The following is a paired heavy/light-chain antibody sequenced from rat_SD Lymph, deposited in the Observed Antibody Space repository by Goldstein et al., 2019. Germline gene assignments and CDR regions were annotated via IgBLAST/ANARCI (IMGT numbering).Light chain of an antibody. Sequence: IQLTQSPSLLSASVGDRVTLSCKGSQNINNYLAWYQQKLGEAPKLLIYKTNSLQTGIPSRFSGSGSGTDYTLTISSLHSEDLATYYCYQYNNGLTFGSGTKLEIK. CDR2: KTN. CDR1: QNINNY. J-gene: IGKJ5*01. CDR3: YQYNNGLT. V-gene: IGKV15S2*01.
Heavy chain of an antibody. CDR3: ARSGLAFDYYSRYTGIYVMDA. CDR1: GFTFTDFY. J-gene: IGHJ4*01. D-gene: IGHD1-2*01. V-gene: IGHV7-7*01. Sequence: EVKLLESGGGLVQPGGSMRLSCAASGFTFTDFYMNWIRQPAGKAPEWLGFIRNKANGYTTEYNPSVKGRFTISRDNTQNMLYLQMNTLRAEDTATYYCARSGLAFDYYSRYTGIYVMDAWGQGASVTVSS. CDR2: IRNKANGYTT.